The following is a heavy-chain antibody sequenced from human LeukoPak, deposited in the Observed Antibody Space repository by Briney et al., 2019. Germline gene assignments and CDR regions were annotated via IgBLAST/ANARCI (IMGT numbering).Heavy chain of an antibody. D-gene: IGHD3-22*01. J-gene: IGHJ4*02. CDR3: ARDWSDYYDSSGYYPRTKFDY. Sequence: ASVKVSCKASGYTFTSYGISWVRQAPGQGLEWMGWISAYNGNTNYAQKLQGRVTMTTDTSTSTAYMELRSLRSDDTAVYYCARDWSDYYDSSGYYPRTKFDYWGQGTLVTVSS. CDR1: GYTFTSYG. CDR2: ISAYNGNT. V-gene: IGHV1-18*01.